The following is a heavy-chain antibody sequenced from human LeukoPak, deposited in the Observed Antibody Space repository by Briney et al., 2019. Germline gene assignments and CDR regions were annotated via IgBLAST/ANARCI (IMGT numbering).Heavy chain of an antibody. Sequence: PSETLSLTCTVSAGSISSSSYYWGWIRQPPGKGLEWIGSIYYSGSTYYNPSLKSRVTISVDTSKNQFSLKLSSVTAADTAVYYCASTIIAARAGAFDIWGQGTMVTVSS. D-gene: IGHD6-6*01. V-gene: IGHV4-39*07. CDR3: ASTIIAARAGAFDI. J-gene: IGHJ3*02. CDR1: AGSISSSSYY. CDR2: IYYSGST.